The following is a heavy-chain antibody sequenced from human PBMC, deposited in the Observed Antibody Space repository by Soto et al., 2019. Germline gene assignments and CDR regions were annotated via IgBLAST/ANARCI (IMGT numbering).Heavy chain of an antibody. J-gene: IGHJ6*02. CDR3: ARDWGELPRGYDFWSVYSADV. D-gene: IGHD3-3*01. CDR1: GGTFSSYA. Sequence: QVQLVQSGAEVKKPGSSVKVSCKTSGGTFSSYAISWVRQAPGQGLEWMGGILPIFGTVNYAQKFQGRVTITADESTSTAYMELSSLRSEDTAVYYCARDWGELPRGYDFWSVYSADVWGQGTTVTVSS. V-gene: IGHV1-69*01. CDR2: ILPIFGTV.